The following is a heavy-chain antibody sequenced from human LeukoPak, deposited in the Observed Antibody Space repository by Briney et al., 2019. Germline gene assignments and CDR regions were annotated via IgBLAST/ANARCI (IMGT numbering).Heavy chain of an antibody. CDR2: ISYDGGNK. D-gene: IGHD3-10*01. Sequence: PGRSLSLSCAASGFTFSDYGMHWVRQAPGKGLEWVALISYDGGNKFYADSVRDRFTISRDNSKNTLFLQMNSLRIEDTAVYYCAKVFEVRGTRRPKDYWGQGTLLIVSS. CDR1: GFTFSDYG. V-gene: IGHV3-30*18. J-gene: IGHJ4*02. CDR3: AKVFEVRGTRRPKDY.